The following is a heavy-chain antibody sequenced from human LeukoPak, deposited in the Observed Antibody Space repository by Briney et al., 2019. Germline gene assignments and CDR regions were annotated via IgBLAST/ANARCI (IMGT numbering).Heavy chain of an antibody. D-gene: IGHD2-15*01. Sequence: KPSETLSLTCTVSGGSISSYYWSWIRQPPGKGLEWIGYIYYSGSTNYNPSLKSRVTISVDTSKNQFSLKLSSVTAAGTAVYYCARQVVVAATSWFDPWGQGTLVTVSS. V-gene: IGHV4-59*01. CDR2: IYYSGST. CDR3: ARQVVVAATSWFDP. J-gene: IGHJ5*02. CDR1: GGSISSYY.